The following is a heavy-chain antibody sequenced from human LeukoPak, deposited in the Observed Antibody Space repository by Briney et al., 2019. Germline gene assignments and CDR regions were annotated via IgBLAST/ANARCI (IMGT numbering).Heavy chain of an antibody. V-gene: IGHV4-4*09. CDR1: GGSVSSYY. J-gene: IGHJ2*01. CDR2: IYNSENT. Sequence: PSETLSLTCTVSGGSVSSYYWSWIRQPPGKGLEWIGYIYNSENTKYNSSPESRVTMSVDASKNQLFLKLSFVTAADTAVYYCARFHSGPSGWYVLWYFDLWGRGTLVTVSS. D-gene: IGHD6-19*01. CDR3: ARFHSGPSGWYVLWYFDL.